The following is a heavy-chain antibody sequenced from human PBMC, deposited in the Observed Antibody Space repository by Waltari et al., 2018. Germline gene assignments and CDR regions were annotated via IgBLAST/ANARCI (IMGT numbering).Heavy chain of an antibody. V-gene: IGHV1-69-2*01. CDR2: VDPEDGET. CDR1: GYTFTDYY. CDR3: ARVAYEGIAAAGTNGDYYYMDV. Sequence: EVQLVQSGAEVKKPGATVKISCKASGYTFTDYYMHWVQQAPGKGLEWMGRVDPEDGETIYAEKFQGRVTMSVDTSKNQFSLKLSSVTAADTAVYYCARVAYEGIAAAGTNGDYYYMDVWGKGTTVTVSS. D-gene: IGHD6-13*01. J-gene: IGHJ6*03.